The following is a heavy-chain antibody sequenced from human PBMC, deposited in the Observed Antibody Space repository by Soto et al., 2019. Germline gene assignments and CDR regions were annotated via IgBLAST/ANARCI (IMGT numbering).Heavy chain of an antibody. V-gene: IGHV3-48*01. Sequence: GSLRLSCAASGFTFSSYSMNWVRQAPGKGLEWVSYISSSSTIYYADSVKGRFTISRDNAKNSLYLQMNSLRAEDTAVYYCARDGDGDAFDIWGQGTMVTVSS. CDR3: ARDGDGDAFDI. CDR1: GFTFSSYS. CDR2: ISSSSTI. J-gene: IGHJ3*02.